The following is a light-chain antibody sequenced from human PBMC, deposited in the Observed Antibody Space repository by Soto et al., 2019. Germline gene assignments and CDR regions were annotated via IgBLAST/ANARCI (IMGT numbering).Light chain of an antibody. CDR1: SGDVGGYNY. Sequence: QSALTQRASVSGSPGQSITISCTGTSGDVGGYNYVSWYQQHPGKAPKLMIYEVSNRPSGVSNRFSGSKSGNTASLTISGLQAEDEADYYCSSYTSSSIDYVFGIGTKLTVL. V-gene: IGLV2-14*01. CDR3: SSYTSSSIDYV. CDR2: EVS. J-gene: IGLJ1*01.